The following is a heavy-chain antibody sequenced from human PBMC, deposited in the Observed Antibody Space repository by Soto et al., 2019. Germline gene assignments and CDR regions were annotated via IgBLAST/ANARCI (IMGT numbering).Heavy chain of an antibody. CDR2: IYWDDDK. CDR1: GFSLTTRGVG. V-gene: IGHV2-5*02. Sequence: QITLKESGPTLVKPTQTLTLTCTFSGFSLTTRGVGVGWTRQPPGKALEWLALIYWDDDKRYSPSLKSRLTSTKDTSKNQVLVTMTNMDPVDTATYYCAHSIDYGDSEYFQHWGQGTLVTVSS. D-gene: IGHD4-17*01. CDR3: AHSIDYGDSEYFQH. J-gene: IGHJ1*01.